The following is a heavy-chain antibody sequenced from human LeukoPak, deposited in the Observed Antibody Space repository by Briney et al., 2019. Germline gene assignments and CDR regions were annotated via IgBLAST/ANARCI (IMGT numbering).Heavy chain of an antibody. CDR3: ATHHNYYDSSGYRTGNWFDP. V-gene: IGHV4-59*08. D-gene: IGHD3-22*01. CDR1: GGSISSYY. Sequence: PSETLSLTCTVSGGSISSYYWSWIRQPPGKGLEWIGYIYYSGSTNYNPSLKSRVTISVDTSKNQFSLKLSSVTAADTAVYYCATHHNYYDSSGYRTGNWFDPWGQGTLVTVSS. J-gene: IGHJ5*02. CDR2: IYYSGST.